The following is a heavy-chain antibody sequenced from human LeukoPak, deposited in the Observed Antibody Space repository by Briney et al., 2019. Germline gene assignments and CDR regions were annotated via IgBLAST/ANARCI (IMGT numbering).Heavy chain of an antibody. Sequence: ASVRVSCKASVYTFTTYDINWVRQATGQGLEWRGWMNPNSGNTGYAQKFQGRVTLTRNTSISTAYTELCSLRSEETPAYYCGRGRPDYYDFWSGYYEGFDYWGQGTLVTVSS. V-gene: IGHV1-8*01. D-gene: IGHD3-3*01. CDR1: VYTFTTYD. CDR2: MNPNSGNT. CDR3: GRGRPDYYDFWSGYYEGFDY. J-gene: IGHJ4*02.